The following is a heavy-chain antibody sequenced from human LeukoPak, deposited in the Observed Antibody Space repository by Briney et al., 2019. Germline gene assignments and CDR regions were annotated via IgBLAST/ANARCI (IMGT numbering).Heavy chain of an antibody. CDR2: LSGSGGSP. CDR3: ANALGGGNAWYYFDC. V-gene: IGHV3-23*01. Sequence: GGSLRLSCAASGFTFSSYAMSWVRQAPGKGLEWVSSLSGSGGSPNYANSVKGRFTISRDNSKNTLYLQMNSLRAEDTAVYYCANALGGGNAWYYFDCWGQGTLVTVSS. J-gene: IGHJ4*02. CDR1: GFTFSSYA. D-gene: IGHD1-26*01.